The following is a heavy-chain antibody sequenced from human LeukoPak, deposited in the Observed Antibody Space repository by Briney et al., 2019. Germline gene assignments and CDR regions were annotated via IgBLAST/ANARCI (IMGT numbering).Heavy chain of an antibody. CDR2: IIPIFGTA. CDR1: GGTFSSYA. Sequence: GASVKVSCKASGGTFSSYAISWVRQAPGQGLEWMGGIIPIFGTANYAQKFQGRVTITTDESTSTAYMELSSLRSEDTAVYYSARDRSVAGRAPYYYYMDVWGKGTTVTVSS. J-gene: IGHJ6*03. CDR3: ARDRSVAGRAPYYYYMDV. D-gene: IGHD6-19*01. V-gene: IGHV1-69*05.